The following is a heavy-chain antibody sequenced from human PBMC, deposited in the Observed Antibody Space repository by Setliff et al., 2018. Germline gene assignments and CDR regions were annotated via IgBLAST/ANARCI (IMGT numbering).Heavy chain of an antibody. CDR3: ARGRNIAARLLDS. V-gene: IGHV4-4*02. D-gene: IGHD6-6*01. CDR2: IYHDGND. J-gene: IGHJ4*02. Sequence: PSETLSLTCTVSGASINSLSWWSWVRQPPGKGLEWIGEIYHDGNDKYTPSVHYSPSLKSRVTISIDTSKDQFSLKLISMTAADTAVYYRARGRNIAARLLDSWGQGTLVTVSS. CDR1: GASINSLSW.